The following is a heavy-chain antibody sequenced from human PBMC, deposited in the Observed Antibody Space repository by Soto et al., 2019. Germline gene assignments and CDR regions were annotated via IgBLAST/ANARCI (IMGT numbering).Heavy chain of an antibody. CDR2: VTDSGSIT. CDR3: ARDLRIVGASDFDY. CDR1: GGPFSSYA. V-gene: IGHV3-23*01. Sequence: TGGSLRLSCAASGGPFSSYAMNWVRQAPGKGLEWVSAVTDSGSITYYADSVKGRFTISRDNSKNTLYLQMNSLRAEDTAVYYCARDLRIVGASDFDYWGQGTLVTVSS. J-gene: IGHJ4*02. D-gene: IGHD1-26*01.